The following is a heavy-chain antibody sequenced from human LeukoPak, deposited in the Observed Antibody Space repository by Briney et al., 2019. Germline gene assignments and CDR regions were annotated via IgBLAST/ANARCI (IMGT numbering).Heavy chain of an antibody. CDR3: ARDRSLSVAGTFDF. CDR1: GFTFSSYA. CDR2: ISGSGGST. D-gene: IGHD6-19*01. J-gene: IGHJ4*02. Sequence: GGSLRLSCAAPGFTFSSYAMSWVRQAPGKGLEWVSAISGSGGSTYYADSVKDRFTISRDNAKNSLYLEMNSLRDDDTAVYYCARDRSLSVAGTFDFWGQGSLVTVSS. V-gene: IGHV3-23*01.